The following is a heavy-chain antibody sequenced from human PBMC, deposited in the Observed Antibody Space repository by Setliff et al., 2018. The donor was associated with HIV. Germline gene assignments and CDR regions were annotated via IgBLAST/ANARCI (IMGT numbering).Heavy chain of an antibody. CDR1: GGSLGGHF. J-gene: IGHJ4*02. D-gene: IGHD6-13*01. V-gene: IGHV4-34*01. Sequence: PSETLSLTCAVYGGSLGGHFWSWIRQPPGKGLEWIGEINRSGSTNYNSSLKSRVTMSVDTSKRQFSLKLASVTAADTAIYYCARQSTMAAAAFDYWGQGTLVTVSS. CDR2: INRSGST. CDR3: ARQSTMAAAAFDY.